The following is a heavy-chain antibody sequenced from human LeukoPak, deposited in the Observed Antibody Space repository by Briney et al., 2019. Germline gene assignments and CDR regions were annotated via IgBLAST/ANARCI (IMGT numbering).Heavy chain of an antibody. Sequence: SSETLSLTCAVYGGSFSGYYWSWIRPPPGKGLEWIGEINHSGSTNYNPSLKSRVTISVDTSKSQFSLKLSSVTAADTAVYYCARAVSWELLLDYWGQGTLVTVSS. V-gene: IGHV4-34*01. CDR3: ARAVSWELLLDY. J-gene: IGHJ4*02. CDR2: INHSGST. CDR1: GGSFSGYY. D-gene: IGHD1-26*01.